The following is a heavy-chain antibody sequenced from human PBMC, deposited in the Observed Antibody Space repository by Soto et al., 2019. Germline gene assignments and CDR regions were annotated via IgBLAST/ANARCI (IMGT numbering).Heavy chain of an antibody. CDR1: GDSISNYY. V-gene: IGHV4-59*08. D-gene: IGHD4-17*01. CDR3: ARETYGDYVGYFDP. J-gene: IGHJ5*02. CDR2: VHSNGNT. Sequence: SETLSLTCTVSGDSISNYYWAWIRQPPGKGLEWIGYVHSNGNTHHNPSLKSRVTISMDTSKNQFSLNLNSVTAADTAVYYCARETYGDYVGYFDPWGQGIQVT.